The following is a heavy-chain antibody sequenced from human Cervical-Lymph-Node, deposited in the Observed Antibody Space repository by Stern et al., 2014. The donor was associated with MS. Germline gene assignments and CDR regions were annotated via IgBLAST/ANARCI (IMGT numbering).Heavy chain of an antibody. CDR2: ISSNGGTP. J-gene: IGHJ4*02. CDR1: GFTFSFYP. D-gene: IGHD2-2*01. Sequence: EVQLVESGGGLVQPGGSLRLSCSASGFTFSFYPMNWVRQAAGKGLEFVAAISSNGGTPFYADSVQDRFTVSRDNSKNTLYLQMANLRTEDTAVYYCVKDSLISRSFDYWGQGTLVTVSS. V-gene: IGHV3-64D*06. CDR3: VKDSLISRSFDY.